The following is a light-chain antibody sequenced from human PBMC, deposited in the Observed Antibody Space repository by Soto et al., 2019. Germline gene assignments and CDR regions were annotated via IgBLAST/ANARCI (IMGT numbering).Light chain of an antibody. V-gene: IGKV3-20*01. CDR2: GAS. Sequence: EIVLTQSPGTLSLSPGERATLSCRASQSVSSSYLAWYQQKPGQAPMLLIYGASSRATGIPDRFSGSGSGTDFTLTISRLEPEDFAVYYCQQYSRSELTFGGGTKVDIK. CDR1: QSVSSSY. J-gene: IGKJ4*01. CDR3: QQYSRSELT.